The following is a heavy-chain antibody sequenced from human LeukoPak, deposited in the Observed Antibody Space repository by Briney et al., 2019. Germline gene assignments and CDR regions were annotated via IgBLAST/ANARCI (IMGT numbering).Heavy chain of an antibody. D-gene: IGHD6-19*01. CDR1: GFTFSSYG. CDR2: ISYDGSNK. CDR3: AKDSYSSGWYDY. V-gene: IGHV3-30*18. Sequence: GGSLRLSCAASGFTFSSYGMHWVRQAPGKGLEWVAVISYDGSNKYYADSVKGRFTISRDNSKNTLYLQMNSLRAEDTAVYYCAKDSYSSGWYDYWGQGTLVTVSS. J-gene: IGHJ4*02.